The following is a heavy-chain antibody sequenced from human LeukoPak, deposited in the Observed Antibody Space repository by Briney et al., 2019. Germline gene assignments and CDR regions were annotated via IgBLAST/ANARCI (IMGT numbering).Heavy chain of an antibody. J-gene: IGHJ4*02. Sequence: GGSLRLSCAPSGFTFTTYAMNWVRQAPGKGLEWVSAILANGNTYYADSVKGRFTISRDTSKNTRYLQMNSLRVEDTAIYYCAKDREPDSGWNFDYWGQGTLVSVSS. CDR3: AKDREPDSGWNFDY. D-gene: IGHD6-19*01. V-gene: IGHV3-23*01. CDR1: GFTFTTYA. CDR2: ILANGNT.